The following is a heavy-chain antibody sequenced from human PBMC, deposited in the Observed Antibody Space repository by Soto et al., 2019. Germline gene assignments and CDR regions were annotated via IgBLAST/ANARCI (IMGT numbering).Heavy chain of an antibody. CDR3: ARDRRVTIFGVVMIGNYYGMDV. D-gene: IGHD3-3*01. Sequence: SETLSLTCAVSGGSISSSNWWSWVRQPPGKGLEWIGEIYHSGSTNYNPSLKSRVTISVDKSKNQFSLKLSSVTAADTAAYYCARDRRVTIFGVVMIGNYYGMDVWGQGTTVTVSS. V-gene: IGHV4-4*02. CDR2: IYHSGST. J-gene: IGHJ6*02. CDR1: GGSISSSNW.